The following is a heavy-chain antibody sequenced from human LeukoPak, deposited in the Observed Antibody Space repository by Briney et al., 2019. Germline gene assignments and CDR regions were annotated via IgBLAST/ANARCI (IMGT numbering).Heavy chain of an antibody. V-gene: IGHV4-61*08. J-gene: IGHJ4*02. CDR1: GGSVSSGGYY. Sequence: SETLSLTCTVSGGSVSSGGYYWNWIRQPPGKGLECLGYMYYDGTSNYNPSLKSRVTISIDSSKNQFSLRLSSVTAADTAVYYCARGRDNYGSGDSWGQGVLVTVSS. CDR3: ARGRDNYGSGDS. CDR2: MYYDGTS. D-gene: IGHD3-10*01.